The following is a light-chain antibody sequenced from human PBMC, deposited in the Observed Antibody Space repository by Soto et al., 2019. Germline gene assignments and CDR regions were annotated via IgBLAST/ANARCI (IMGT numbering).Light chain of an antibody. Sequence: DIQMTQSPSTLSASLGDRVTITCRASQSISGWLAWYRQKPGKAPKLLIYEASSLESGVPSRFSGSGSGTEFTLTISNLQPEDFATYYCQQYSSYSGTFGQGTKVEIK. V-gene: IGKV1-5*03. J-gene: IGKJ1*01. CDR2: EAS. CDR1: QSISGW. CDR3: QQYSSYSGT.